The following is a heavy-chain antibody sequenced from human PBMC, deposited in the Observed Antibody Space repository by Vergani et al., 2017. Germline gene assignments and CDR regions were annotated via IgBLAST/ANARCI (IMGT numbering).Heavy chain of an antibody. D-gene: IGHD1-26*01. V-gene: IGHV4-59*01. Sequence: QVQLQESGPGLVKPSETLSLTCTVSGGSISSYYWSWIRQPPGKGLEWIGYIYYSGSTNYNPSLKSRVTISVDTSKNQFSLKLSSVTAADTAVYYCARARGARGNWFDPWGQGTLVTVSS. CDR3: ARARGARGNWFDP. CDR2: IYYSGST. J-gene: IGHJ5*02. CDR1: GGSISSYY.